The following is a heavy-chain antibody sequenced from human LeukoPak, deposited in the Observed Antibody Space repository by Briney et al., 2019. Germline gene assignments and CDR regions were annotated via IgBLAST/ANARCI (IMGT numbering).Heavy chain of an antibody. D-gene: IGHD3-3*01. CDR2: INWNGGST. CDR3: ATGGITIFGVVTYPKD. V-gene: IGHV3-20*04. CDR1: GFTFADYG. J-gene: IGHJ4*02. Sequence: GGSLRLSCAASGFTFADYGMSWVRQAPGKGLEWVSGINWNGGSTGYADSVKSRFTISRDNAKNSLFLQMNSLRAEDTALYYCATGGITIFGVVTYPKDWGQGALVTVSS.